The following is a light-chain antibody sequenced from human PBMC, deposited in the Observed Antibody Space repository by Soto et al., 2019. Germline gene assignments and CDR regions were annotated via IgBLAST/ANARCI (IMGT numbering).Light chain of an antibody. CDR3: QQSYTTPRT. CDR1: QGISSW. CDR2: AAS. V-gene: IGKV1-12*01. J-gene: IGKJ1*01. Sequence: DIQMTQSPSSVSASVGDRVTITCRASQGISSWLAWYQQKPGKAPKLLIYAASNLQSGVPSRFRGSGSETDFTLTITSLQPEDFATYYCQQSYTTPRTFGQGTKVDIK.